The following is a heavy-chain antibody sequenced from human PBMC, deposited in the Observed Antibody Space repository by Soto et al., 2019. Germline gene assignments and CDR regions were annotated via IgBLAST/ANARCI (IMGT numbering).Heavy chain of an antibody. D-gene: IGHD3-10*01. CDR2: ISGSGGST. CDR3: AKDEIDPRTLYYYGSGRFDC. CDR1: GFTFSSYA. Sequence: EVQLLESGGGLVQPGGSLRLSCAASGFTFSSYAMSWVRQAPGKGLEWVSAISGSGGSTYYADSVKGRFTISRDNSKNTLYLQMNSLRAEDTAVYYCAKDEIDPRTLYYYGSGRFDCWGQGTLVTVSS. V-gene: IGHV3-23*01. J-gene: IGHJ4*02.